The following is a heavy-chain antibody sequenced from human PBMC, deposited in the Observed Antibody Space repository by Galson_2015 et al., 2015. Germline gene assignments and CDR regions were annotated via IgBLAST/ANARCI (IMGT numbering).Heavy chain of an antibody. CDR3: ARAVKQWLVRGAFDY. J-gene: IGHJ4*02. Sequence: SLRLSCAASGFTFSSYEMNWVRQAPGKGLEWVSYISSSGSTIHYADSVKGRFTISRDNAKNSLYLQMNSLRAEDTAVYYCARAVKQWLVRGAFDYWGQGTLVTVSS. CDR1: GFTFSSYE. CDR2: ISSSGSTI. V-gene: IGHV3-48*03. D-gene: IGHD6-19*01.